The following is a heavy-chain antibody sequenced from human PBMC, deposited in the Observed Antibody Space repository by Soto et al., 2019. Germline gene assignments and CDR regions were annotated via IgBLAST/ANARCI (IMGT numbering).Heavy chain of an antibody. Sequence: GGSLRLSCAVSGFTFSSYSMSWVRQAPGKGLEWVSLISGTGDRTYYADSVKGRFTISRDNSKKALYLQMNSLRAEDTALYYCAKITGGLFDYWGQGTLVTVSS. V-gene: IGHV3-23*01. CDR2: ISGTGDRT. D-gene: IGHD2-8*02. CDR3: AKITGGLFDY. J-gene: IGHJ4*02. CDR1: GFTFSSYS.